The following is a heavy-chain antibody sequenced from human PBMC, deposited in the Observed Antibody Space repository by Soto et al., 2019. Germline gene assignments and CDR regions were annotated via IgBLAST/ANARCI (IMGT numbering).Heavy chain of an antibody. CDR2: INHSGST. CDR1: GGSFSGYY. D-gene: IGHD2-2*03. CDR3: ATRDVGYCSSTSCYDY. V-gene: IGHV4-34*01. Sequence: SETLSLTCAVYGGSFSGYYWSWIRQPPGKGLEWIGEINHSGSTNYNPSLKSQVTISVDTSKNQFSLKLSSVTAADTAVYYCATRDVGYCSSTSCYDYWGQGTLVTVSS. J-gene: IGHJ4*02.